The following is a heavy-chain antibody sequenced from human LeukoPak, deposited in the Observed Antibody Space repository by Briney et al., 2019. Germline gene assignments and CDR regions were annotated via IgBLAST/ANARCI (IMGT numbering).Heavy chain of an antibody. CDR2: IYYSGGT. J-gene: IGHJ4*02. Sequence: SETLSLTCTVSGGSISSYYWSWIRQPPGKGLEWIGYIYYSGGTNYNPSLKSRVTISVDTSKNQFSLKLSSVTAADTAVYYCARHGSGWFSFDYWGQGTLVTVSS. D-gene: IGHD6-19*01. V-gene: IGHV4-59*01. CDR1: GGSISSYY. CDR3: ARHGSGWFSFDY.